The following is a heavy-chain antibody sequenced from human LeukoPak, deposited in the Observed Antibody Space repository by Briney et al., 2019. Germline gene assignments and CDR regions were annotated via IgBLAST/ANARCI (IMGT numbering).Heavy chain of an antibody. D-gene: IGHD6-19*01. Sequence: ASVKVSCKASGYTFTSYGIIWVRQAPGQGLEWMGWISAYNGNTNYAQKLQGRVTMTTDTSTSTAYMELRSLRSDDTAVYYCARDTIAVAGTYHYYGMDVWGQGTLVTVSS. J-gene: IGHJ6*02. CDR3: ARDTIAVAGTYHYYGMDV. CDR2: ISAYNGNT. CDR1: GYTFTSYG. V-gene: IGHV1-18*01.